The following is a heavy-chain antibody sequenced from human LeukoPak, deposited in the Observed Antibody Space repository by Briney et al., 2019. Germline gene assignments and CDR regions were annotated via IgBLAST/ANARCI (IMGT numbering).Heavy chain of an antibody. CDR1: GGSITSDH. CDR2: VFFGGAP. J-gene: IGHJ5*02. V-gene: IGHV4-59*01. D-gene: IGHD2-2*01. CDR3: ARGGPSSRWFDP. Sequence: SETLSLTCTVSGGSITSDHWSWIRQPPGRGLEWLAFVFFGGAPDYNPSLKRRITISVDTSRNQFSLNLKSVTSADTAVYYCARGGPSSRWFDPWGPGTLVTVSA.